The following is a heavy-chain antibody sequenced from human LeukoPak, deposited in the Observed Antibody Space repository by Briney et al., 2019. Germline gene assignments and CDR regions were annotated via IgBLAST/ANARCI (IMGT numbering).Heavy chain of an antibody. Sequence: GGSLRLSCAASGITFSSSAMSWVRQAPGKGLQWVSIISLSGGTTYYTDSVKGRFTISRDNSKNTLYLQMNSLRAEDTAVYYCAKRGGYYDYWGQGTLVTVSS. V-gene: IGHV3-23*01. J-gene: IGHJ4*02. CDR1: GITFSSSA. D-gene: IGHD3-22*01. CDR2: ISLSGGTT. CDR3: AKRGGYYDY.